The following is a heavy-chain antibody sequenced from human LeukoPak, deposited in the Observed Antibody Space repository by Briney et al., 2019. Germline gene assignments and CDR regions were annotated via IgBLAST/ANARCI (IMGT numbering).Heavy chain of an antibody. CDR2: IREKASRGTT. D-gene: IGHD2/OR15-2a*01. J-gene: IGHJ4*02. Sequence: GRSLRLSCTTSGFTFGDYAMAWVRQTPERGLECVGSIREKASRGTTEYPASVKGRFTVSRDDSRGIAYLQMNSLKIEDTAVYYCTRCRGTSMLYSWGQGTLVTVSS. CDR1: GFTFGDYA. V-gene: IGHV3-49*04. CDR3: TRCRGTSMLYS.